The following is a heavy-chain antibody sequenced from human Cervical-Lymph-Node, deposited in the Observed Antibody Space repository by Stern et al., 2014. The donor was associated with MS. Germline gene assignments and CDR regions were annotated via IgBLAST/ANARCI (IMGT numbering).Heavy chain of an antibody. CDR1: GFTFSSYA. CDR3: ARRPSGWTFDY. Sequence: VQLVESGGGVVQPGRSLRLSCAASGFTFSSYAMHWVRQAPGKGLEWVAVISYDGSNKYYADSVKGRFTISRDNSKNTLYLQMNSLRAEDTAVYYCARRPSGWTFDYWGQGTLVTVSS. V-gene: IGHV3-30-3*01. D-gene: IGHD6-19*01. CDR2: ISYDGSNK. J-gene: IGHJ4*02.